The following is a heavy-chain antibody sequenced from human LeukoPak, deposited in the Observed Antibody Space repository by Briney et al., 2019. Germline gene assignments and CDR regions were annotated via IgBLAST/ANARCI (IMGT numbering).Heavy chain of an antibody. D-gene: IGHD6-6*01. V-gene: IGHV3-21*01. CDR3: ARDIQYSSSSPFDY. CDR1: GFTFSGYS. J-gene: IGHJ4*02. CDR2: ISSSSSYI. Sequence: PGGSVRLSCAASGFTFSGYSINWVRQAPGEGLEWVSSISSSSSYIYYADSVKGRFTISRDNAKNSLYLQMNSLRAEDTAVYYCARDIQYSSSSPFDYWGQGTLVTVSS.